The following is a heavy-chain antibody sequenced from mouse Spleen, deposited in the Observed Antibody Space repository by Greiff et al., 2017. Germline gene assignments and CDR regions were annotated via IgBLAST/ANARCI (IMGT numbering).Heavy chain of an antibody. D-gene: IGHD1-1*01. CDR1: GFTFSSYG. J-gene: IGHJ4*01. V-gene: IGHV5-6*01. CDR2: ISSGGSYT. CDR3: ARLGSSHAMDY. Sequence: EVKLVESGGDLVKPGGSLKLSCAASGFTFSSYGMSWVRQTPDKRLEWVATISSGGSYTYYPDSVKGRFTISRDNAKNTLYLQMSSLKSEDTAMYYCARLGSSHAMDYWGQGTSVTVSS.